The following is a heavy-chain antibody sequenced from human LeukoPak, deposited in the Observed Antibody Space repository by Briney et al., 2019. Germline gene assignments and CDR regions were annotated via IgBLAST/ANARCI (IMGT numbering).Heavy chain of an antibody. V-gene: IGHV3-23*01. CDR1: GFTFSSYA. J-gene: IGHJ4*02. Sequence: GSLRLSCAASGFTFSSYAMSWVRQAPGKGLEWVSAISGSGGSTYYADSVKGRFTISRDNSKNTLYLQMNSLRAEDTAVYYCAKGLLWFREVGYWGQGTLVTVSS. D-gene: IGHD3-10*01. CDR3: AKGLLWFREVGY. CDR2: ISGSGGST.